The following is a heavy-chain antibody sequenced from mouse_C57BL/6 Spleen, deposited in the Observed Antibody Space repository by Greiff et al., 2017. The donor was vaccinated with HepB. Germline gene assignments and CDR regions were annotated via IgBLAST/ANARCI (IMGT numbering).Heavy chain of an antibody. D-gene: IGHD2-4*01. J-gene: IGHJ1*03. CDR2: ISNGGGST. CDR3: ARRGGLRHWYFDV. Sequence: DVMLVESGGGLVQPGGSLKLSCAASGFTFSDYYMYWVRQTPEKRLEWVAYISNGGGSTYYPDTVKGRFTISRDNPTNTLYLQMSRLKSADTAMYYCARRGGLRHWYFDVWGTGTTVTVSS. V-gene: IGHV5-12*01. CDR1: GFTFSDYY.